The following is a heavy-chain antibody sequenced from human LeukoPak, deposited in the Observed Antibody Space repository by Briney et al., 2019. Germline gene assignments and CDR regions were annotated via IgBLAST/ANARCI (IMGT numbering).Heavy chain of an antibody. CDR3: AREPTGGAHDY. V-gene: IGHV1-2*02. Sequence: ASVKVSCKASGYTFTGYYMHWVRQAPGQGLEWMGWINPNSGGTNYAQKFQGRVTMTRDTSTSTVYMELSSLRSEDTAVYYCAREPTGGAHDYWGQGTLVTVSS. CDR2: INPNSGGT. D-gene: IGHD1-26*01. CDR1: GYTFTGYY. J-gene: IGHJ4*02.